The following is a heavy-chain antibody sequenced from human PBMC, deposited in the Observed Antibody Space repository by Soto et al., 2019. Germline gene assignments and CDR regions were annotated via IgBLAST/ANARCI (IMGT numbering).Heavy chain of an antibody. D-gene: IGHD3-16*01. CDR2: ISGSGNTI. Sequence: GGSLRLSCVASGFNFRDYYMSWIRQIPGKGLEWVSSISGSGNTIYYSDSVKGRFTSSRDSAKNSLYLQMNSLRAEDTALYYCARVRGYFDYWGQGALVTVSS. V-gene: IGHV3-11*01. CDR1: GFNFRDYY. J-gene: IGHJ4*02. CDR3: ARVRGYFDY.